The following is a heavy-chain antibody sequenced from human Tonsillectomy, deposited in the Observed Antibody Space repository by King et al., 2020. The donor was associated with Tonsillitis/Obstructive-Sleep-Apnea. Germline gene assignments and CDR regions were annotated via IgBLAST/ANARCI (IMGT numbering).Heavy chain of an antibody. D-gene: IGHD6-13*01. CDR2: ISSSGSTI. V-gene: IGHV3-11*01. Sequence: VQLVESGGGLVKPGGSLRLSCAASGFTFSDYYMSWIRQATGKGLEWLSYISSSGSTIYYTDSVKGRFTISRDNAKNSLYLQMNSLRAEDTAVYYCARDLYGSSYDAFDIWGQGTMVTVSS. CDR1: GFTFSDYY. J-gene: IGHJ3*02. CDR3: ARDLYGSSYDAFDI.